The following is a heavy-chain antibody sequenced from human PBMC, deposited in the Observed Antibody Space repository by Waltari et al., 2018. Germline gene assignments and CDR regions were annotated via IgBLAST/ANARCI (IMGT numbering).Heavy chain of an antibody. J-gene: IGHJ4*02. CDR2: SSGDRT. CDR1: GFIVSAYG. D-gene: IGHD6-6*01. Sequence: EVELLESGGGLAQPGGSLRRSCAASGFIVSAYGMSWVRQAPGKGLEWVAGSSGDRTYYADSVKGRFTISRDNSKNTLYLQMGSLRAEDTAVYYCAQDLRQLDAFDHWGQGALVTVSS. CDR3: AQDLRQLDAFDH. V-gene: IGHV3-23*01.